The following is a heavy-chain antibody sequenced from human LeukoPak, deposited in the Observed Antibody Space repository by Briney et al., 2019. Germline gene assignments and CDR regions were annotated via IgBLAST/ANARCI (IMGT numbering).Heavy chain of an antibody. CDR3: ARAGLTMVRGVMYFDY. CDR1: GGTFSSYA. J-gene: IGHJ4*02. D-gene: IGHD3-10*01. V-gene: IGHV1-69*04. Sequence: SVKVSCKASGGTFSSYAISWVRQAPGQGLEWMGRIIPILGIANYAQKFQGRVTITADKSTSTAYMELSSLRSDDTAVYYCARAGLTMVRGVMYFDYWGQGTLVTVSS. CDR2: IIPILGIA.